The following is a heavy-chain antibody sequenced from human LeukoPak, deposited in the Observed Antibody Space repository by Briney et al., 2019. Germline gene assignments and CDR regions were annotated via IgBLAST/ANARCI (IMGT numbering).Heavy chain of an antibody. CDR1: GFTFDDYS. J-gene: IGHJ4*02. Sequence: RRSLRLCCAASGFTFDDYSMHWVRQALGKSLEWVLGISWVGGSICYADSVKGRFTISRDNAKNSLYLQMNSLRAEDTAVYYCAKDHGYSYGPFDYWGQGTLVTVSS. CDR3: AKDHGYSYGPFDY. CDR2: ISWVGGSI. D-gene: IGHD5-18*01. V-gene: IGHV3-9*01.